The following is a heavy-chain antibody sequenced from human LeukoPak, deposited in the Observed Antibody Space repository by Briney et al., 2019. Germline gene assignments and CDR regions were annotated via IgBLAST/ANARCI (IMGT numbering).Heavy chain of an antibody. CDR3: ARHKVDYYDSSAYYAAYFDY. V-gene: IGHV4-4*02. CDR2: IYHSGST. D-gene: IGHD3-22*01. Sequence: SETLSLTCAVSGGSISSSNWWSWVRQPPGKGLEWIGEIYHSGSTNYNPSLKSRVTISVDKSKNQFSLKLSSVTAADTAVYYCARHKVDYYDSSAYYAAYFDYWGQGTLVTVSS. CDR1: GGSISSSNW. J-gene: IGHJ4*02.